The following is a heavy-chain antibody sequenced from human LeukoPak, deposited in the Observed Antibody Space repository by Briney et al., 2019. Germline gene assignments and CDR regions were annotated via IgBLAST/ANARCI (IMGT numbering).Heavy chain of an antibody. CDR2: IYHSGST. Sequence: SETLSLTCAVSGGPISSSNWWSWVRQPPGKGLEWIGEIYHSGSTNYNPSLKSRVTISVDKSKNQFSLKLSSVTAADTAVYYCARLQRITFGGVIVRWGQGTLVTVSS. CDR3: ARLQRITFGGVIVR. D-gene: IGHD3-16*02. V-gene: IGHV4-4*02. CDR1: GGPISSSNW. J-gene: IGHJ4*02.